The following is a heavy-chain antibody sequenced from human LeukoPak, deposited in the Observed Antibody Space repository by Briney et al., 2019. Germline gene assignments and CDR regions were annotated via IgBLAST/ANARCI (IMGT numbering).Heavy chain of an antibody. CDR3: ARDQVYSSGLDV. V-gene: IGHV4-59*01. CDR2: IYYSGST. CDR1: GGSISSYY. J-gene: IGHJ6*02. Sequence: SETLSLTCTVSGGSISSYYWSWIRQPPGKGLEWIGYIYYSGSTNYNPSLKSRVTISVDTSKNQFSLKLSSVTAADTAVYYCARDQVYSSGLDVWGQGTTVTVSS. D-gene: IGHD6-19*01.